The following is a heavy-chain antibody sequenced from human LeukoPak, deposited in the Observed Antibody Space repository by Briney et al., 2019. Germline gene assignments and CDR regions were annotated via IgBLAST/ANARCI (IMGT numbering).Heavy chain of an antibody. CDR3: ARLAYGDYESYYFDY. V-gene: IGHV4-31*03. J-gene: IGHJ4*02. CDR1: GGSISSGGYY. Sequence: SETLSLTCTVSGGSISSGGYYWSWIRQHPGKGLEWIGYIYYSGSTYYNPSLKSRVTISVDTSKNQFSLKLSSVTAADTAVYYCARLAYGDYESYYFDYWGQGTPVTVSS. D-gene: IGHD4-17*01. CDR2: IYYSGST.